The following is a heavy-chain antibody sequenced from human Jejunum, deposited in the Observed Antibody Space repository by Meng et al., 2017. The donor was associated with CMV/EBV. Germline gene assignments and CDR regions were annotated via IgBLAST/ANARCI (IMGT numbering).Heavy chain of an antibody. D-gene: IGHD3-22*01. CDR2: ISYSGST. CDR1: GYISSGDYY. V-gene: IGHV4-30-4*08. Sequence: GYISSGDYYWSWIRQAPGKGLEWIGYISYSGSTYYNPSLKTRITISIDTSKAQFSLKMSSVTAADTAVYYCASYYYDASGHNWFDAWGRGILVTVSS. J-gene: IGHJ5*02. CDR3: ASYYYDASGHNWFDA.